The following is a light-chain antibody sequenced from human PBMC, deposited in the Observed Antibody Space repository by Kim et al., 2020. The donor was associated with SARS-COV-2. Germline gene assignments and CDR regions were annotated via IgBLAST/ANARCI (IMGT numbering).Light chain of an antibody. J-gene: IGKJ4*01. V-gene: IGKV4-1*01. CDR3: QQYYSTLPT. CDR1: QSVLYSSNNKNY. CDR2: WAS. Sequence: DIVMTQSPDSLAVSLGERATINCKSSQSVLYSSNNKNYLAWYQQKPGQPPKLLIYWASTRESGVPDRFSGSGSGTDFTLTISSLQAEDVAVYYCQQYYSTLPTFGGGTKVDIK.